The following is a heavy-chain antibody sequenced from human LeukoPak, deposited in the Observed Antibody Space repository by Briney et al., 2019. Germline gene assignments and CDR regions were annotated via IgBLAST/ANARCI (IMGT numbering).Heavy chain of an antibody. J-gene: IGHJ4*02. V-gene: IGHV4-4*07. Sequence: SETLSLTCTVSGGSISSYYWSWIRQPAGEGLEWIGRIYTSGSTNYNPSLKSRVTMSVDTSKNQFSLKLSSVTAADTAVYYCARVSYYYGSGSYLVDYWGQGTLVTVSS. CDR2: IYTSGST. D-gene: IGHD3-10*01. CDR1: GGSISSYY. CDR3: ARVSYYYGSGSYLVDY.